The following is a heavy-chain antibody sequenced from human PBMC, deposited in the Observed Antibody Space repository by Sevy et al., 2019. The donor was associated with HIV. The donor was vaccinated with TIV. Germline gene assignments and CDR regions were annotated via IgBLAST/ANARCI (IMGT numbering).Heavy chain of an antibody. CDR1: GFSFSNYA. V-gene: IGHV3-23*01. D-gene: IGHD2-15*01. Sequence: GGYLRLSCAASGFSFSNYAMSWVRQAPGKGLEWVSTLIGGGSRTYYADSVTGRFTISRDNSRNTLYLQMNSLRAEDTAVYYCAKRRVQSGLSRGGANYGWDVCGQGTTVTVSS. J-gene: IGHJ6*02. CDR2: LIGGGSRT. CDR3: AKRRVQSGLSRGGANYGWDV.